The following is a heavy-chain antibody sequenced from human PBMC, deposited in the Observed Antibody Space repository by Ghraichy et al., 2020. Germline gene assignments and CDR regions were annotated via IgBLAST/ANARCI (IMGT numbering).Heavy chain of an antibody. V-gene: IGHV4-59*01. CDR1: GGSISSYY. J-gene: IGHJ6*02. Sequence: SETLSLTCTVSGGSISSYYWSWIRQPPGKGLEWIGYIYYSGSTNYNPSLKSRVTISVDTSKNQFSLKLSSVTAADTAVYYCAREWTAMVGDYYGMDVWGQGTTVTVSS. D-gene: IGHD5-18*01. CDR3: AREWTAMVGDYYGMDV. CDR2: IYYSGST.